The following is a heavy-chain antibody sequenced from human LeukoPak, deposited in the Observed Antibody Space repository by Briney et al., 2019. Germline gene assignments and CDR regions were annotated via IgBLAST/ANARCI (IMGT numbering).Heavy chain of an antibody. V-gene: IGHV3-21*01. Sequence: MPGGSLRLSCAASGFTFSSYAMSWVRQAPGKGLEWVSSISSSSYIYYADSVKGRFTISRDNAKNSLYLQMNSLRAEDTAVYYCARAGSGMATQFDYWGQGTLVTVSS. CDR1: GFTFSSYA. J-gene: IGHJ4*02. D-gene: IGHD5-24*01. CDR2: ISSSSYI. CDR3: ARAGSGMATQFDY.